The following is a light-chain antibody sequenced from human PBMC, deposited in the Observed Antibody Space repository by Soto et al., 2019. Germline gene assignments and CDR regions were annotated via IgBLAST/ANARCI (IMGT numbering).Light chain of an antibody. Sequence: DIQITQSPSTLSASVGDRVTITCRASQSISSRLAWYQQKPGKAPKILIYKASSLDSGVPSRFSGSGSGTEFTLTISSLQPDDFATYYCQQYNSYSEAFGQGTKVDIK. V-gene: IGKV1-5*03. J-gene: IGKJ1*01. CDR2: KAS. CDR3: QQYNSYSEA. CDR1: QSISSR.